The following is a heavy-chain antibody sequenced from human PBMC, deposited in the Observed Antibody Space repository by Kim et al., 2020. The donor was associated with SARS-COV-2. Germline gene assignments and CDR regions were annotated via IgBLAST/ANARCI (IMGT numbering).Heavy chain of an antibody. CDR3: TRGQKGMDD. V-gene: IGHV3-13*04. J-gene: IGHJ6*02. CDR1: SFTLSQYD. Sequence: GGSLRLSCVASSFTLSQYDIHWVRQDTGGRLEWVAGIGIASDTYYPDPVNGRFTISRDNVRDSVSLQLNSLTAGDSGGYYCTRGQKGMDDGGRGATVTVSS. CDR2: IGIASDT.